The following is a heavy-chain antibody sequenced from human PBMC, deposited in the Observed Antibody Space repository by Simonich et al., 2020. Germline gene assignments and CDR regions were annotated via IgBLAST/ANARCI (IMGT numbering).Heavy chain of an antibody. D-gene: IGHD3-10*01. J-gene: IGHJ4*02. CDR2: RKQDGGEN. V-gene: IGHV3-7*01. CDR1: GFTFSSYW. Sequence: EVQLVESGGGLVQPGGSLRLSCAASGFTFSSYWMSWVRQAPGKGLEWVANRKQDGGENYYVDTVKGRFTISRDNAKNSLYLQMNSLRAEDTAVYYCARDREVYGSGSYYNYWGQGTLVTVSS. CDR3: ARDREVYGSGSYYNY.